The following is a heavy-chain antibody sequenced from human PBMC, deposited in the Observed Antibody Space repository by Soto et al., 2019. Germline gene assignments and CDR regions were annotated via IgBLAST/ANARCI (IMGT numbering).Heavy chain of an antibody. CDR3: AKCLWGAARPIRWGSY. CDR2: ISSSGGDT. D-gene: IGHD6-6*01. CDR1: GFTFSNFV. V-gene: IGHV3-23*01. Sequence: PGGSLRLSCAASGFTFSNFVMSWVRQAPGKGLEWVSAISSSGGDTYYADSVKGRFTISRDNSKNTLHLQTNSLRAEDTAIYYCAKCLWGAARPIRWGSYWGQGTLVTVSS. J-gene: IGHJ4*02.